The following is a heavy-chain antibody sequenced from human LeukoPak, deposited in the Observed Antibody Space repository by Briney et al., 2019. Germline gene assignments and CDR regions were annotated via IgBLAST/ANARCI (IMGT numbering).Heavy chain of an antibody. CDR1: GYTFTSYA. D-gene: IGHD6-13*01. CDR3: ARSSDSSSWTPFDY. V-gene: IGHV1-3*01. CDR2: INAGNGNT. Sequence: ASVEVSCKASGYTFTSYAMHWVRQAPGQRLEWMGWINAGNGNTRYSQKFQGRVTITRDTSASTAYMELSSLRSEDTAVYYCARSSDSSSWTPFDYWGQGTLVTVSS. J-gene: IGHJ4*02.